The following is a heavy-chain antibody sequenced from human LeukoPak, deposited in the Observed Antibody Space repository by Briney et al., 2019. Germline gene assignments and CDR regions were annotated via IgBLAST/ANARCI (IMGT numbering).Heavy chain of an antibody. D-gene: IGHD3-10*01. Sequence: GGSLRLSCAASGFTFSSYAMHWVRQAPGKGLEWVANIKQDGSEKYYVDSVKGRFTVSRDNAKNSLYLQMNSLRAEDTAVYYCARGDSGSYYTPYYYYGMDVWGQGTTVTVSS. CDR1: GFTFSSYA. CDR3: ARGDSGSYYTPYYYYGMDV. CDR2: IKQDGSEK. J-gene: IGHJ6*02. V-gene: IGHV3-7*01.